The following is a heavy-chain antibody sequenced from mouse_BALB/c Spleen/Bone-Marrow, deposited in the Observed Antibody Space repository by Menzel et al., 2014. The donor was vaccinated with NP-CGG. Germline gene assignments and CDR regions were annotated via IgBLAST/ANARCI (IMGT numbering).Heavy chain of an antibody. D-gene: IGHD2-2*01. CDR1: GYTFTEYT. Sequence: EVHLVESGPEVVKPGASVKISCKTSGYTFTEYTMHWVKQSHGKSLEWIGGINPNNGGTTYNQKFKGKATLTVDKSSSTADMELRSLTSEDSAVYYCARSYGYERSWFAYWGQGTLVTVSA. CDR3: ARSYGYERSWFAY. CDR2: INPNNGGT. V-gene: IGHV1-18*01. J-gene: IGHJ3*01.